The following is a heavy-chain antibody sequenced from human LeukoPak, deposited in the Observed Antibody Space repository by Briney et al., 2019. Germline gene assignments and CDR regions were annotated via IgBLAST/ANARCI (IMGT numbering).Heavy chain of an antibody. V-gene: IGHV4-39*07. CDR2: IYYSGST. J-gene: IGHJ4*02. CDR1: GGSISSSSDY. Sequence: PSETLSLTCTVSGGSISSSSDYWGWIRQPPGKGLEWIGSIYYSGSTYYNPSLKSRVTISVDTSKNQFSLKLTSVTAADTAVYYCARGSGGYSSSWTSFDYWGQGTLVTVSS. CDR3: ARGSGGYSSSWTSFDY. D-gene: IGHD6-13*01.